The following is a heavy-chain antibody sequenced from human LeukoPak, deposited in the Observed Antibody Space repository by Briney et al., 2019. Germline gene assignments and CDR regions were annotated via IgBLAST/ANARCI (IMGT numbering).Heavy chain of an antibody. Sequence: PGGSLRLSCAASGFTFSSYWMSWVRQAPGKGLEWVANIKQDGSEKYYADSVKGRFTISRDNSKNTLYLQMNSLRAEDTAVYYCAKDSWNEAFDPWGRGTLVTVSS. CDR3: AKDSWNEAFDP. J-gene: IGHJ5*02. CDR1: GFTFSSYW. CDR2: IKQDGSEK. D-gene: IGHD1-1*01. V-gene: IGHV3-7*01.